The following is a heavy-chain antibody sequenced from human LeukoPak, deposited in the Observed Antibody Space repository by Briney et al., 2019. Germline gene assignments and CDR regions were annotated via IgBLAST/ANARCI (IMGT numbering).Heavy chain of an antibody. J-gene: IGHJ6*02. CDR3: ARRGDFWSGYAYYYGMDV. CDR2: MNPNSGNT. D-gene: IGHD3-3*01. CDR1: GYTFTNYD. Sequence: ASVKVSCKASGYTFTNYDLNWVRQATGQGLEWMGWMNPNSGNTGYAQKFQGRVTMTRNTSISTAYMELSSLRSEDTAVYYCARRGDFWSGYAYYYGMDVWGQGTTVTVSS. V-gene: IGHV1-8*01.